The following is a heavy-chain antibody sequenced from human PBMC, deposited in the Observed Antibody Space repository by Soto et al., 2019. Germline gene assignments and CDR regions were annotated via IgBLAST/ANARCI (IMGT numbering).Heavy chain of an antibody. Sequence: SETLSLTCTVSGDSMTKYYCSWIRQSAGKGLEWIGRIYTSGSTNYNPSLKSRVTMSIDTSNKHFSLSLKSVTAADTAVYYCARTVGAAYYFDFWGQGALVTVS. CDR2: IYTSGST. CDR1: GDSMTKYY. V-gene: IGHV4-4*07. D-gene: IGHD1-26*01. J-gene: IGHJ4*02. CDR3: ARTVGAAYYFDF.